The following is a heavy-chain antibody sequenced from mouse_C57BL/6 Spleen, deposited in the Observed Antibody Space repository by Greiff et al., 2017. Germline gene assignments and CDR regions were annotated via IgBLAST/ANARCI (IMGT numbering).Heavy chain of an antibody. CDR1: GFSLTSYG. CDR3: AKEEDYGDYFDY. CDR2: IWSGGST. J-gene: IGHJ2*01. V-gene: IGHV2-4*01. D-gene: IGHD1-1*01. Sequence: QVQLQQSGPGLVQPSQSLSITCTVSGFSLTSYGVHWVRQPPGKGLEWLGVIWSGGSTDYNAAFISRLSISKDNSKSQVFFKMNSLQADDTAIYYCAKEEDYGDYFDYWGQGTTLTVSS.